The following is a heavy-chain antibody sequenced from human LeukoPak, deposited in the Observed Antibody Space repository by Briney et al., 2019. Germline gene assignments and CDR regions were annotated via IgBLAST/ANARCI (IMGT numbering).Heavy chain of an antibody. D-gene: IGHD2-2*01. CDR2: IYSSGST. Sequence: SETLSLTCTVSGSSMSSYYWSWIRQPAGKGLEWIGRIYSSGSTNYNPSLKSRVTMSVDTSKNQFSLKLSSVTAADTAMYYCATYYCSSVCRFDNWGQGTLVTVSS. J-gene: IGHJ4*02. CDR1: GSSMSSYY. CDR3: ATYYCSSVCRFDN. V-gene: IGHV4-4*07.